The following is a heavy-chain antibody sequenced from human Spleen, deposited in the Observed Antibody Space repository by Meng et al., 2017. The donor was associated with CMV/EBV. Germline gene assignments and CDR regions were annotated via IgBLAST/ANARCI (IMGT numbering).Heavy chain of an antibody. D-gene: IGHD3-16*01. V-gene: IGHV1-2*02. CDR1: GYFFSDHF. J-gene: IGHJ4*02. Sequence: ASVKVSCKASGYFFSDHFMHWVRQSPGQGLEWMGWIKPTSGNTDYAQNFQGRVTMTSDSSITTVYMELSRLTSDDTAVYYCARDHDWGADYWGQGTLVTVSS. CDR3: ARDHDWGADY. CDR2: IKPTSGNT.